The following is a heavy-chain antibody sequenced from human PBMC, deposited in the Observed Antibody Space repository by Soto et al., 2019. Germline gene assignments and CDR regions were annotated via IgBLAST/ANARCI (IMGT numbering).Heavy chain of an antibody. CDR2: IWYDGSNK. CDR3: ARDTPPRGTKCRDYYYYYMDV. D-gene: IGHD1-1*01. Sequence: GGSLRLSCAASGFTFSIYGMHWVRQAPGKGLEWVAVIWYDGSNKYYADSVKGRFTISRDNSKNTLYLQMNSLRAEDTAVYYCARDTPPRGTKCRDYYYYYMDVWGKGTTVTGSS. CDR1: GFTFSIYG. J-gene: IGHJ6*03. V-gene: IGHV3-33*01.